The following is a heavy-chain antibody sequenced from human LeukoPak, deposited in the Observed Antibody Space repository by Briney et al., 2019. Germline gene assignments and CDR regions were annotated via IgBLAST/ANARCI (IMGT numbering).Heavy chain of an antibody. CDR3: ARAGYSMDTEYFQD. CDR1: GFTFSSYE. D-gene: IGHD5-18*01. J-gene: IGHJ1*01. Sequence: GGSRRLSCAASGFTFSSYEMNWVRQAPGKGLEWVSYISNSGTAIYYADSVKGRFTISRDNAKSSLYLQMTSLRAEDTAVYYCARAGYSMDTEYFQDWGQGTLVTVS. CDR2: ISNSGTAI. V-gene: IGHV3-48*03.